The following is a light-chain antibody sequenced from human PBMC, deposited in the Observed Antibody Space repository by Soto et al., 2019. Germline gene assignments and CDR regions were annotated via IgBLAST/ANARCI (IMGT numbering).Light chain of an antibody. Sequence: EIVLTQSPGTLSLSPGERATLSCRASQSVSSSYLAWYQQKPGQAPRLLIYGASSRATGIPDRFSGSGSGTDFTHTISILEPEDFAVYYCQQYGSSPLTFGQGTKVEIK. V-gene: IGKV3-20*01. J-gene: IGKJ1*01. CDR3: QQYGSSPLT. CDR1: QSVSSSY. CDR2: GAS.